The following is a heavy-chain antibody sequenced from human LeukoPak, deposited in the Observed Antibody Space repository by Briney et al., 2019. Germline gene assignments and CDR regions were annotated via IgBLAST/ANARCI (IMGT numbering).Heavy chain of an antibody. D-gene: IGHD3-22*01. Sequence: GGSLRLSCAASGFTFRDAWMTWVRQAPGKGLEWVSAISGSGGSTYYADSVKGRFTISRDISKNTLYLQMNSLRAEDTAVYYCARLYYFDSSSFYLDYWGQGTLVTVSS. J-gene: IGHJ4*02. CDR3: ARLYYFDSSSFYLDY. V-gene: IGHV3-23*01. CDR1: GFTFRDA. CDR2: ISGSGGST.